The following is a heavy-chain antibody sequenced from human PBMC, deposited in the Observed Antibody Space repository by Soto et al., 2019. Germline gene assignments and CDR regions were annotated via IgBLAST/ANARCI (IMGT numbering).Heavy chain of an antibody. V-gene: IGHV3-23*01. D-gene: IGHD2-15*01. CDR3: AKSSVPCSGGSCYREGDAFDI. Sequence: EVQLLESGGGLVQPGGSLRLSCAASGFTFSSYAMSWVRQAPGKGLEWVSAISGSGGSTYYADSVKGRFTISRDNSKNTLYLQMNSLRAEDTAVYYCAKSSVPCSGGSCYREGDAFDIWGQGTMVTVSS. CDR1: GFTFSSYA. J-gene: IGHJ3*02. CDR2: ISGSGGST.